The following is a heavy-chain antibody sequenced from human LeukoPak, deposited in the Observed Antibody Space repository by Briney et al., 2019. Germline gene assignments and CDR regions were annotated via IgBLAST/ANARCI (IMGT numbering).Heavy chain of an antibody. V-gene: IGHV4-39*01. CDR1: GGSISSTTYY. CDR3: ARRGNSGSYSFDY. D-gene: IGHD1-26*01. Sequence: SETLSLTCTVSGGSISSTTYYWGWIRQPPGKGLEWIGSIYYSGSTYYNPSLKSRVTISVDTSKNQFSLRLSSVTAADTAAYYCARRGNSGSYSFDYWGQGTLVTVSS. J-gene: IGHJ4*02. CDR2: IYYSGST.